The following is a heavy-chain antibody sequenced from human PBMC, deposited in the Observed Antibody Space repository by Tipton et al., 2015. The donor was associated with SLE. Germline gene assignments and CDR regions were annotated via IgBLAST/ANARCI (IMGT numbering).Heavy chain of an antibody. CDR2: IYNSGST. D-gene: IGHD3-22*01. CDR3: VRQNYYDSSGYYHPFDY. Sequence: TLSLTCTVSAGSITGYYWSWIRQPPGKGLEWIGYIYNSGSTNYNPSLRSRVTISVDTSKNQFSLKLSSVTAADTAVYYCVRQNYYDSSGYYHPFDYWGQGTLVTVSS. J-gene: IGHJ4*02. CDR1: AGSITGYY. V-gene: IGHV4-59*01.